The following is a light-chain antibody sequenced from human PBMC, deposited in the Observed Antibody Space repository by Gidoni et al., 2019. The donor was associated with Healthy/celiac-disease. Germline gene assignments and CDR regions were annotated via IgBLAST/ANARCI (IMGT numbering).Light chain of an antibody. J-gene: IGLJ2*01. CDR1: SSNIGAGYG. V-gene: IGLV1-40*01. Sequence: QSVLTQPPSVSGAPGQRVTISCTGSSSNIGAGYGIHWYQHLPGTAPKLLIYGNTNRPSGVPDRFSGSKSGTSGSLAITGLQAEDEADYYCQSYDSSLSGVVFGGGTKLTVL. CDR2: GNT. CDR3: QSYDSSLSGVV.